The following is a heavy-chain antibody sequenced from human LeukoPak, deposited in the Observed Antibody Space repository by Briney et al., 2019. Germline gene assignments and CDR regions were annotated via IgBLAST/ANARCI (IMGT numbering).Heavy chain of an antibody. V-gene: IGHV3-74*01. CDR1: GFTFSDTW. CDR3: ARDSDAFDI. CDR2: IRSDGSDT. Sequence: GGSLRLSCAASGFTFSDTWMHWVRQAPGEGLVWVSRIRSDGSDTRYAESVKGRFTISRDNAKNTLYLQMNSLRAEDTAVYYCARDSDAFDIWGQGTMVTVSS. J-gene: IGHJ3*02.